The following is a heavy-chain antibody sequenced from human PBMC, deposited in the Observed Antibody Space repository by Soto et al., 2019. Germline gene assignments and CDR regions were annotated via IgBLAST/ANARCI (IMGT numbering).Heavy chain of an antibody. CDR3: TSQHMAAAGQQLEVDWFDP. Sequence: QVQLVQSGAEVKKPGSSVKVSCKASGGTFSSYAISWVRQAPGQGLEWMGGIIPIFGTANYAQKYQGRVTITADETTSTAYMERSSLRSEDTAVYYCTSQHMAAAGQQLEVDWFDPWGQGTLVTVSS. CDR1: GGTFSSYA. CDR2: IIPIFGTA. D-gene: IGHD6-13*01. J-gene: IGHJ5*02. V-gene: IGHV1-69*01.